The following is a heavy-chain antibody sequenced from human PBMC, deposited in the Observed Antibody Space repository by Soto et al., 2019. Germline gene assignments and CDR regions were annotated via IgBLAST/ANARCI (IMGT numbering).Heavy chain of an antibody. Sequence: PVGSLRLSFAASGFTFSSYAMHWVRQAPGKGLEWVAVISYGGSNKYYADSVKGRFTISRDNSKNTLYLQMNSLRAEDTAVYYCARMTTDYHYGMDGWGKGTKVTVYS. J-gene: IGHJ6*04. CDR1: GFTFSSYA. CDR2: ISYGGSNK. D-gene: IGHD4-17*01. CDR3: ARMTTDYHYGMDG. V-gene: IGHV3-30-3*01.